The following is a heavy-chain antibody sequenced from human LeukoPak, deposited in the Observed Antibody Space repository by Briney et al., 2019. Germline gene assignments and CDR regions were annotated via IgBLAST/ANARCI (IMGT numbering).Heavy chain of an antibody. J-gene: IGHJ5*02. CDR3: ARDRVTDYYDSSGYYYNWFDP. D-gene: IGHD3-22*01. V-gene: IGHV4-59*01. Sequence: SETLSLTCTVSGGSISTYYWSWIRQPPGKGLEWIGFIYYSGSTNYNPSLKSRITMSVDTSKNQLSLKLNSVTAADTAVYYCARDRVTDYYDSSGYYYNWFDPWGQGTLVTVSS. CDR2: IYYSGST. CDR1: GGSISTYY.